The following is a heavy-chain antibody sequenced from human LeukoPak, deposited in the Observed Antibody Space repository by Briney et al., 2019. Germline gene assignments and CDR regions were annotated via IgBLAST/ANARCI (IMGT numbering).Heavy chain of an antibody. CDR1: GYGFTTYG. J-gene: IGHJ2*01. CDR3: ARRGWCSGQSCLDL. V-gene: IGHV5-10-1*01. D-gene: IGHD2-15*01. Sequence: PGQSLQISCQGPGYGFTTYGINWVRQMPGKGLEWMGRIDPSDSYTNYSPSFQGHVTISTDKSIRTAYLQWSSLQASDTAIYYCARRGWCSGQSCLDLWGRGTLVTVSS. CDR2: IDPSDSYT.